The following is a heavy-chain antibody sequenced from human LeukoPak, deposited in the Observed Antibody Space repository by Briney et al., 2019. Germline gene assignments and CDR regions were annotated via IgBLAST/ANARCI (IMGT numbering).Heavy chain of an antibody. Sequence: ASVKVSCKVSGYTLTELSMHWVRQAPGKGLEWMGGFDPEDGETIYAQKFQGRVTMTTDTSTSTAYMELRSLRSDDTAVYYCARGGFTMVRGATPGAFDIWGQGTMVTVSS. J-gene: IGHJ3*02. CDR2: FDPEDGET. CDR3: ARGGFTMVRGATPGAFDI. D-gene: IGHD3-10*01. V-gene: IGHV1-24*01. CDR1: GYTLTELS.